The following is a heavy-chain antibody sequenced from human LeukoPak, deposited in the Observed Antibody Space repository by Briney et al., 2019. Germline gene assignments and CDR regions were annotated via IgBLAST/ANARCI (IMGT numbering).Heavy chain of an antibody. CDR3: AKDSANVYFYYYYMDV. J-gene: IGHJ6*03. CDR2: ISGSGGST. D-gene: IGHD3-10*01. Sequence: GGSLRLSCAASGFTFSSYGMSWVRQAPGTGLEWVSAISGSGGSTYYADSVKGRFTISRDNSKNTLYLQMDSLRAEDTAVYYCAKDSANVYFYYYYMDVWGRGTTVTISS. CDR1: GFTFSSYG. V-gene: IGHV3-23*01.